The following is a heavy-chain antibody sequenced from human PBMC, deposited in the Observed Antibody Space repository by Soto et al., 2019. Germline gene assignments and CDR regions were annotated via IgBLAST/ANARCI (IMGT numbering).Heavy chain of an antibody. CDR1: GFTFSDHC. V-gene: IGHV3-72*01. J-gene: IGHJ4*02. Sequence: GGSLSLSCEVSGFTFSDHCMDWVRQAPGKGLEWVGRSRNKANSFSTAYAPSVKGRFTISRDDSKSSLYLQMNSLKTDDTAVYYCTRIAYNYGPGDYWGQGTLVTVSS. CDR3: TRIAYNYGPGDY. D-gene: IGHD2-21*01. CDR2: SRNKANSFST.